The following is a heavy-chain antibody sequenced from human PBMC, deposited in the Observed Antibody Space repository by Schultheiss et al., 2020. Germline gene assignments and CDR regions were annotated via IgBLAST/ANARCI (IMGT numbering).Heavy chain of an antibody. D-gene: IGHD5-18*01. V-gene: IGHV4-39*01. CDR1: GGSISSSSYY. J-gene: IGHJ4*02. Sequence: SETLSLTCTVSGGSISSSSYYWGWIRQPPGKGLEWIGSIHYRGSTYYNPSLKSRVTISVDTSKNQFSLKLSSVTAADTAVYYCARWRGYSYGYFDYWGQGTLVTVSS. CDR2: IHYRGST. CDR3: ARWRGYSYGYFDY.